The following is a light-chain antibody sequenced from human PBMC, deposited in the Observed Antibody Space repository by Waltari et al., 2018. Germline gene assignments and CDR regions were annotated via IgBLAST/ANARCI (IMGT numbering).Light chain of an antibody. CDR1: QSLVRTDGNTY. CDR2: KVS. V-gene: IGKV2-30*02. Sequence: DVVMTQSPLSLPVTLGQPASISCRSSQSLVRTDGNTYFSWFQQRPGQSPRRLIYKVSNRDSGVPDRFSGSGSGTDFTLKISRVEAEDVGIYYFMQATHWPYTLGQGTKLEIK. CDR3: MQATHWPYT. J-gene: IGKJ2*01.